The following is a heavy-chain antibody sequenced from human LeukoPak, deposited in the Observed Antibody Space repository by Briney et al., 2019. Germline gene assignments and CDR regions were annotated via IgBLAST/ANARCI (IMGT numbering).Heavy chain of an antibody. CDR2: ISYDGSNK. D-gene: IGHD3-3*01. V-gene: IGHV3-30-3*01. J-gene: IGHJ6*02. CDR3: ARDSMDFWSGYYYYYYYSMDV. Sequence: PGRSLRLSCAASGFTFSSYAMHWVRQAPGKGLEWVAVISYDGSNKYYADSVKGRFTISRDNSKNTLYLQMNSLRAEDTAVYYCARDSMDFWSGYYYYYYYSMDVWGQGTTVTVSS. CDR1: GFTFSSYA.